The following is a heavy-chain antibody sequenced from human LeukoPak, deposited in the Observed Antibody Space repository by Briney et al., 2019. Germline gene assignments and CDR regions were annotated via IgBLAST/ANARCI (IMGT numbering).Heavy chain of an antibody. CDR3: ARSPCRYNCNFDY. V-gene: IGHV4-38-2*01. D-gene: IGHD1-1*01. CDR2: IYQSGNS. J-gene: IGHJ4*02. CDR1: GYSLSSGYY. Sequence: SETLSLTCAVSGYSLSSGYYWGWIRPPPGKGLEWIGSIYQSGNSYQKSSLKSRLTLSVDTSKNHFFLKVRYVTAEDTAVYYCARSPCRYNCNFDYWGQGILVIVSS.